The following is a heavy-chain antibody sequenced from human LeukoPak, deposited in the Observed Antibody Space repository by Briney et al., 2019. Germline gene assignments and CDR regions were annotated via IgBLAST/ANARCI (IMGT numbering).Heavy chain of an antibody. Sequence: GESLKISCKGSGYTFSNHWIGWVRQMPGRGLEWMGIIYPGDSDTRYSPSFQGQVTISADKSITTAYIQWSSLKASDNAMYFCAKSGGSRPLYFDYWGQGALVTVSS. CDR2: IYPGDSDT. CDR3: AKSGGSRPLYFDY. D-gene: IGHD2-15*01. V-gene: IGHV5-51*01. J-gene: IGHJ4*02. CDR1: GYTFSNHW.